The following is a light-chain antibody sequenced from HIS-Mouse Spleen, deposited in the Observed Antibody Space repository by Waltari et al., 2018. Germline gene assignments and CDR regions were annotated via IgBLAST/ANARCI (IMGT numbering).Light chain of an antibody. CDR2: DAS. J-gene: IGKJ5*01. CDR1: QGISSA. Sequence: AIQLTQSPSSLSASVGDRVTISCRASQGISSALAWYQQKPGKAPKLLIYDASSLESGVPSRFSGSGSGTDFTLTISSLQPEDFATYYCQQFNSYPITFGQGTRLEIK. V-gene: IGKV1-13*02. CDR3: QQFNSYPIT.